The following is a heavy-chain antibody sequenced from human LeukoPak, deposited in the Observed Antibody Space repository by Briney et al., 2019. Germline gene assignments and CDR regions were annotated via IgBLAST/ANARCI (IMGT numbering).Heavy chain of an antibody. CDR3: ARRSYSSGYYYFDY. CDR2: IYNSGST. D-gene: IGHD3-22*01. Sequence: PSETLSLTCTVSGGSISTYYWSWLRQSPGKGLEWIGYIYNSGSTNYNPSLKSRVTISVDTSKNQFSLKLSSVTAADTAVYYCARRSYSSGYYYFDYWGQGTLVTVSS. J-gene: IGHJ4*02. CDR1: GGSISTYY. V-gene: IGHV4-59*08.